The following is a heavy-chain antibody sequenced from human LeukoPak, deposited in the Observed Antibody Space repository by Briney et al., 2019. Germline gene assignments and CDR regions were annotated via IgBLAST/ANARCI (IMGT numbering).Heavy chain of an antibody. Sequence: GESLKISCKASGYRFTSDWFCWVRHMPPKGREWMGMIYPGDSGTRYSPSLQGQVTISADKSISTSYLQWSTLTASDTALYYCERVRDAAYGPGGSFDYWGQGTLVTVSS. CDR3: ERVRDAAYGPGGSFDY. CDR2: IYPGDSGT. D-gene: IGHD3-10*01. V-gene: IGHV5-51*01. J-gene: IGHJ4*02. CDR1: GYRFTSDW.